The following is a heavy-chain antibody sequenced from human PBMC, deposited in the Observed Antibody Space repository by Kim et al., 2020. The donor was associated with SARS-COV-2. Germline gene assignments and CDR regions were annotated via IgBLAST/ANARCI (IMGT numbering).Heavy chain of an antibody. CDR1: GASISSSSYS. Sequence: SETLSLSCSVSGASISSSSYSWGWIRQSPGKGLEWIGSMYQSGSSNYNPSLKSRVTISVDTSKNQFSLKLRSVTAADTAVYYCARHGVHSSGWCPTDWGQGTLVTVSS. CDR2: MYQSGSS. J-gene: IGHJ4*02. V-gene: IGHV4-39*01. CDR3: ARHGVHSSGWCPTD. D-gene: IGHD6-19*01.